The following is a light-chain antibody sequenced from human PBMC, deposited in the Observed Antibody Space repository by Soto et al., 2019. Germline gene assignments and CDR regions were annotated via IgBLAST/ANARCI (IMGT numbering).Light chain of an antibody. CDR1: QSVSSN. CDR2: GAS. J-gene: IGKJ4*01. CDR3: QQYNNWPLLT. V-gene: IGKV3D-15*01. Sequence: EIVMTQPPATLSVSPGERATLSCRASQSVSSNLAWYQQKPGQAPRLLIYGASIRATGIPARFSGSGSGTEFTLTISSLQSEDFAVYYCQQYNNWPLLTFGGGTKVEIK.